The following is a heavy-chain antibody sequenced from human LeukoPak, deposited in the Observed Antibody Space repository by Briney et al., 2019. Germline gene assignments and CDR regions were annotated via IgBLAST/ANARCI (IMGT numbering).Heavy chain of an antibody. J-gene: IGHJ1*01. Sequence: SETLSLTCAVYGGSFSGYYWNWIRQPPGKGLEWIGEINHSGSTNYNPSLKSRVTILVDTSKNQFSLKVTSVTAADTAVYYCARDILTNSQSRYQHWGQGTLVTVSS. CDR2: INHSGST. V-gene: IGHV4-34*01. CDR1: GGSFSGYY. D-gene: IGHD3-9*01. CDR3: ARDILTNSQSRYQH.